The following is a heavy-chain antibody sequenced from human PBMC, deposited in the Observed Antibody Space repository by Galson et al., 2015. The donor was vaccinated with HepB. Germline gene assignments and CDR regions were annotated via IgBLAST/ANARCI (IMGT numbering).Heavy chain of an antibody. J-gene: IGHJ4*02. CDR2: ISPSNGNT. CDR3: PRVVRAGAPYFDY. Sequence: SVKVSCKASGYTFINYDISWVRQAPGQGLEWMGWISPSNGNTNYAQKLQGRVTMTTDTSTSTAYMELRSLRSDDTAMYYCPRVVRAGAPYFDYWGQGTLVTVSS. CDR1: GYTFINYD. V-gene: IGHV1-18*01. D-gene: IGHD4-23*01.